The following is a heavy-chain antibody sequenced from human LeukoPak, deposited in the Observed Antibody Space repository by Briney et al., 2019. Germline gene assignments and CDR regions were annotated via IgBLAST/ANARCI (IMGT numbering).Heavy chain of an antibody. CDR2: IKSKTDGGTA. J-gene: IGHJ4*02. CDR1: GLTFSNAW. CDR3: TTLWYYYASTDY. V-gene: IGHV3-15*01. Sequence: GGSLRLSCAASGLTFSNAWMSWVRQVPGKGLEWVGRIKSKTDGGTADFAAPVEGRFTISRDDSKNTLYLQMNSLRTEDTAVYYCTTLWYYYASTDYWGRGTLVTVSS. D-gene: IGHD3-22*01.